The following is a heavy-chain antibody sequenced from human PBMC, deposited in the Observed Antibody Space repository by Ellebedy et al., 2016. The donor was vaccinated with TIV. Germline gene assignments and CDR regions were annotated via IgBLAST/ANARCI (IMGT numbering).Heavy chain of an antibody. Sequence: SETLSLTCTVSGGSMNNYFLSWIRQPPGKGLEWIGYIYYSGSTNYNPSLKRRVTISVDTSKNRFSLKLSSVTAADTAVYYCARDKRGGSSMTGYFDLWGRGTLVTVSS. CDR1: GGSMNNYF. CDR2: IYYSGST. J-gene: IGHJ2*01. V-gene: IGHV4-59*01. D-gene: IGHD1-26*01. CDR3: ARDKRGGSSMTGYFDL.